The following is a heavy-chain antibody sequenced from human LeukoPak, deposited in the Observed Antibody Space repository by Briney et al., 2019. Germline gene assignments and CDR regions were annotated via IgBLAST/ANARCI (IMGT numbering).Heavy chain of an antibody. V-gene: IGHV3-23*01. CDR3: AKDLLRLRFTY. CDR1: GFTFSRYA. J-gene: IGHJ4*02. CDR2: ISGSGGST. Sequence: GGSLRLSCAASGFTFSRYAMSWVRQAPGKGLEWVSAISGSGGSTYYADSVKGRFTISRDNSKNTLYLQMNSLRAEDTAVYYCAKDLLRLRFTYWGQGTLVTVSS. D-gene: IGHD5-12*01.